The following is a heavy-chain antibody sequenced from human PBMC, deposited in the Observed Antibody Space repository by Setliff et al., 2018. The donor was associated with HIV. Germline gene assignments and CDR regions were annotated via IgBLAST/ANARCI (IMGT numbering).Heavy chain of an antibody. CDR2: IYASGNT. V-gene: IGHV4-61*02. J-gene: IGHJ4*02. Sequence: SETLSLTCTVSGGSINSANYYWSWVRLPAGKGLEWVGRIYASGNTNYNPSLQSRVTISMETSNTRFSLWLRSATAADTATYFCARLGRAIDDGGSSLRLDFWGQGMLVTVSS. CDR1: GGSINSANYY. D-gene: IGHD2-21*01. CDR3: ARLGRAIDDGGSSLRLDF.